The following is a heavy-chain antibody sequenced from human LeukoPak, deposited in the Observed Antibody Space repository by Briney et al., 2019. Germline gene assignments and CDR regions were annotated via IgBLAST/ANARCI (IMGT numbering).Heavy chain of an antibody. Sequence: GGSLRLSCAASGFTFSSYWMSWVRQAPGKGLEWVANIKQDGSEKYYVDSVKGRFTISRDNAKNSLYLQMNSLRAEDTAVYYCARDAVDTAMVYYYYYCMDVWGKGTTVTVSS. CDR1: GFTFSSYW. J-gene: IGHJ6*04. V-gene: IGHV3-7*03. CDR2: IKQDGSEK. CDR3: ARDAVDTAMVYYYYYCMDV. D-gene: IGHD5-18*01.